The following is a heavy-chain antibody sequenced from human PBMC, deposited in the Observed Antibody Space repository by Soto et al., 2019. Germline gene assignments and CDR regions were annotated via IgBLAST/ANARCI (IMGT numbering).Heavy chain of an antibody. CDR1: VVSISSGDYY. V-gene: IGHV4-30-4*01. CDR2: IYYSGST. CDR3: VSGPRVEHYGMEV. Sequence: SETLSLTCTFSVVSISSGDYYCSWIRQPPGKGLEWIGYIYYSGSTYYNPSLKSRVTISVDTSKNQFSLKLSSVTAADTAVYYCVSGPRVEHYGMEVWRQGTKDNVSP. J-gene: IGHJ6*01.